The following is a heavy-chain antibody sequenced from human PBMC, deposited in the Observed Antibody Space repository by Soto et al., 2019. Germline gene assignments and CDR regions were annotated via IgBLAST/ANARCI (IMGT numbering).Heavy chain of an antibody. CDR2: IYHSGST. J-gene: IGHJ3*02. D-gene: IGHD7-27*01. CDR1: GGSISSSNW. Sequence: SETLSLTCAVSGGSISSSNWWSWVRQPPGKRLEWIGEIYHSGSTNYNPSLKSRVTISVDKSKNQFSLKLGSVTAADTAVYYCARDHIRPTGDQDFDIWGQGTMVTVSS. CDR3: ARDHIRPTGDQDFDI. V-gene: IGHV4-4*02.